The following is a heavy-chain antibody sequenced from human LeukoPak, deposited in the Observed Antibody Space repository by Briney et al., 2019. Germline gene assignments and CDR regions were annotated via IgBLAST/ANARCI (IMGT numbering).Heavy chain of an antibody. V-gene: IGHV1-18*01. J-gene: IGHJ4*02. Sequence: ASVKVSCKASGYTFTSYGISWVRQAPGQGLEWMGWISAYNGNTNYAQKLQGRVTMTTDTSTSTAYMELRSLRSDDTAVYYCARFHQSYYDFWSGYLYYFDYWGQGTLVTVSS. CDR3: ARFHQSYYDFWSGYLYYFDY. CDR1: GYTFTSYG. CDR2: ISAYNGNT. D-gene: IGHD3-3*01.